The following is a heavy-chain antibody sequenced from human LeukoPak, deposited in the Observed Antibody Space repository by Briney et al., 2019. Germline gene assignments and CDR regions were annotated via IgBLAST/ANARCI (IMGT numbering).Heavy chain of an antibody. CDR2: ISFDGNNK. CDR3: AKDHYDTGGTYSFDP. D-gene: IGHD2-8*02. Sequence: GGSLRLSCAASGVTFSSYGMHWVRQAPGKGLEWVAVISFDGNNKYYADSVKGRFTISRDNSKNRLYLQMNSLRAEDTAVYYCAKDHYDTGGTYSFDPWGQGTLVTVSS. J-gene: IGHJ5*02. CDR1: GVTFSSYG. V-gene: IGHV3-30*18.